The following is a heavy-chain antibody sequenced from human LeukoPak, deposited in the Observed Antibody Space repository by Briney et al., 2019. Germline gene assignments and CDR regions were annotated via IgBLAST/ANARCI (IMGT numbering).Heavy chain of an antibody. D-gene: IGHD4-11*01. CDR1: GFTFSSYS. CDR2: ISSSSSYI. Sequence: GSLRLSCAASGFTFSSYSMNWVRQAPGKGLEWVSSISSSSSYIYYADSVKGRFTISRDNAKNSLYLQMNSLRAEDTAVYYCARDLMTTVTTADYWGQGTLVTVSS. CDR3: ARDLMTTVTTADY. J-gene: IGHJ4*02. V-gene: IGHV3-21*01.